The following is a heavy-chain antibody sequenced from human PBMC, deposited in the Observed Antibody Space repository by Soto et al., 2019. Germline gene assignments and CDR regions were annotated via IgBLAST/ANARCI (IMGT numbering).Heavy chain of an antibody. CDR2: IKRKIDGETT. CDR3: TTGSVEGV. D-gene: IGHD2-15*01. Sequence: GGSLRLSCVASGFSITNAWMNWVRQAPGKGLEWVGRIKRKIDGETTDYAAPVKGRFTISRDDSKNMLYLQMNSLKADDTALYYCTTGSVEGVWGQGTTVTVSS. CDR1: GFSITNAW. V-gene: IGHV3-15*07. J-gene: IGHJ6*02.